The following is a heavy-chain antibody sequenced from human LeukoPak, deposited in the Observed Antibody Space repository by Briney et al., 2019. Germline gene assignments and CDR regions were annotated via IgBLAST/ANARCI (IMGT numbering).Heavy chain of an antibody. D-gene: IGHD5-18*01. Sequence: GGSLRLSCAASGFTFSSYSMNWVRQAPGKGLECVSSISSGSSYIYYADSVKGRFTISRDNAKNSLYLQMNSLRAEDTAVYYCAKGGRGYSYGDYYFDYWGQGTLVTVSS. CDR2: ISSGSSYI. CDR3: AKGGRGYSYGDYYFDY. V-gene: IGHV3-21*04. CDR1: GFTFSSYS. J-gene: IGHJ4*02.